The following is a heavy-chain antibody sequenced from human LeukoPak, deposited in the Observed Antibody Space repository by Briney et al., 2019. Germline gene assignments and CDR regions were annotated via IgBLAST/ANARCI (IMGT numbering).Heavy chain of an antibody. CDR1: GFTFSSYA. CDR2: ISGSGDNT. V-gene: IGHV3-23*01. J-gene: IGHJ4*02. Sequence: GGSLRLSCAASGFTFSSYAMSWVRQAPGKGLEWVSGISGSGDNTYYADSLKGRFTISRDNSKNTLYVQVNSLGTEDTAAYYCAEGSYYDSSGSFYFDYWGQGTLVTVSS. D-gene: IGHD3-22*01. CDR3: AEGSYYDSSGSFYFDY.